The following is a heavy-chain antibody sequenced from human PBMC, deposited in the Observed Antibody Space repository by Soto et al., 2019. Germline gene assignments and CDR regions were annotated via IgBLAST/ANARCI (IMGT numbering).Heavy chain of an antibody. Sequence: GGSLRLSCAASGFTFSSYAMTWVRQAPGKGLEWISYISSSGHTIYYRDSVKGRFTISRDNGKNSLYLQLNSLRVEDTAVYYCARDFTYYYASPESFDFWGQGTLVTVSS. CDR1: GFTFSSYA. V-gene: IGHV3-48*01. CDR3: ARDFTYYYASPESFDF. D-gene: IGHD3-10*01. J-gene: IGHJ4*02. CDR2: ISSSGHTI.